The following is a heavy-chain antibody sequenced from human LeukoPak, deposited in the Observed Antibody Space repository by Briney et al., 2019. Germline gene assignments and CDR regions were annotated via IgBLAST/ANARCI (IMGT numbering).Heavy chain of an antibody. Sequence: SETLSLTCAVSDYSISTGYYWGWIRQPPGKGLEWIGSISHGGNTHYNASLKSRVTISVETSKNQFSLKLTSVTAADTAVYYCARQADVPSAIGYFDYWGQGTLVTVSS. V-gene: IGHV4-38-2*01. J-gene: IGHJ4*02. CDR2: ISHGGNT. CDR3: ARQADVPSAIGYFDY. D-gene: IGHD2-2*01. CDR1: DYSISTGYY.